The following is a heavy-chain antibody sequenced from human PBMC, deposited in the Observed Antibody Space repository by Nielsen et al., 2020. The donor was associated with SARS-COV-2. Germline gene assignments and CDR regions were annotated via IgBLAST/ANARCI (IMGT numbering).Heavy chain of an antibody. Sequence: SETLSLTCTVSGYSISSGYYWGWIRQPPGKGLEWIGSIYYSGSTYYNPSLKSRVTISVDTSKNQFSLKLSSVTAADTAVYYCARASFYDYSNYGYFDYWGQGTLVTVSS. V-gene: IGHV4-38-2*02. CDR1: GYSISSGYY. J-gene: IGHJ4*02. CDR2: IYYSGST. D-gene: IGHD4-11*01. CDR3: ARASFYDYSNYGYFDY.